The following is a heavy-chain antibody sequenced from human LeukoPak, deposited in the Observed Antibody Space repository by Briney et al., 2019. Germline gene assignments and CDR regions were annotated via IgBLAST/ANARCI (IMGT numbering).Heavy chain of an antibody. CDR2: INHSGST. CDR3: ARRSYYGRGADP. V-gene: IGHV4-34*01. CDR1: GGSFSGYY. J-gene: IGHJ5*02. D-gene: IGHD3-10*01. Sequence: SETLSLTCAVYGGSFSGYYWGWIRQPPGKGLEWIGEINHSGSTNYNPSLKSRVTISVDTSKNQFSLKLSSVTAADTAVYYCARRSYYGRGADPWGQGTLVTVSS.